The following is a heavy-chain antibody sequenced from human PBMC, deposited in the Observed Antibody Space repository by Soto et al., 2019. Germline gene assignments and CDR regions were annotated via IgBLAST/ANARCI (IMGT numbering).Heavy chain of an antibody. CDR3: ATDKVYYDILTGLGWTFDY. V-gene: IGHV1-24*01. CDR2: FDPEDGET. CDR1: GYTLTELS. Sequence: GASVKVSCKASGYTLTELSMHWVRQAPGKGLEWMGGFDPEDGETIYAQKFQGRVTMTEDTSTDTAYMELSSLRSEDTAVYYCATDKVYYDILTGLGWTFDYWGQGTLVTVSS. D-gene: IGHD3-9*01. J-gene: IGHJ4*02.